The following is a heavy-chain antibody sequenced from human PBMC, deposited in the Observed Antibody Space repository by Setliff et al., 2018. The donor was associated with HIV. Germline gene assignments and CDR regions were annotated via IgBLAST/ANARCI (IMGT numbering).Heavy chain of an antibody. J-gene: IGHJ3*02. V-gene: IGHV1-2*06. CDR2: INPNSGGT. D-gene: IGHD5-12*01. Sequence: RASVKVSCKASGYSFTDYYIHWVRQAPGQGLEWMGRINPNSGGTNYAQKFQGRVAMTRDTSTSTVYTELSSLRSEDTAVYYCASAGAWQRKALDIWGQGTMVTVSS. CDR1: GYSFTDYY. CDR3: ASAGAWQRKALDI.